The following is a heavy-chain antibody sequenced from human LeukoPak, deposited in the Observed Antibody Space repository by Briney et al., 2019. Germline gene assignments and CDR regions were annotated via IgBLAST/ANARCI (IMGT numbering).Heavy chain of an antibody. V-gene: IGHV3-21*01. CDR2: ISSSSSYI. CDR1: GFTFSSYS. CDR3: ASLPLLRFLEWYFDY. D-gene: IGHD3-3*01. J-gene: IGHJ4*02. Sequence: PGGSLRLSCAASGFTFSSYSMNWVRQAPGKGLEWVSSISSSSSYIYYADSVKGRFTISRGNAKNSLYLQMNSLRAEDTAVYYCASLPLLRFLEWYFDYWGQGTLVTVSS.